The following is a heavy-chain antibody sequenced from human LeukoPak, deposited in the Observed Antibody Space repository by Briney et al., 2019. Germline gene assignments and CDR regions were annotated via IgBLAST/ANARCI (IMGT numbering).Heavy chain of an antibody. CDR2: IVVGSGNT. V-gene: IGHV1-58*02. Sequence: ASVKVSCKASGFTFTSSAMQWVRQARGQRLEWIGWIVVGSGNTNYAQKFQERVTITRDMSTSTAYMELSSLRSEDTAVYYCATPLDGDCQNDAFDIWGQGTMVTVSS. D-gene: IGHD2-21*02. CDR3: ATPLDGDCQNDAFDI. CDR1: GFTFTSSA. J-gene: IGHJ3*02.